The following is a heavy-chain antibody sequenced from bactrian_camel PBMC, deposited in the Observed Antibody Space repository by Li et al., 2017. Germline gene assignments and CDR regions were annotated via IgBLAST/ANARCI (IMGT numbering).Heavy chain of an antibody. D-gene: IGHD7*01. J-gene: IGHJ4*01. V-gene: IGHV3S9*01. CDR1: TGTFRSAC. CDR2: IDSDGET. CDR3: ATKWAGGNAYCPTSSAAYTY. Sequence: HVQLVESGGGSVQAGGSLRLSCAASTGTFRSACMGWIRQVSGKEREGVASIDSDGETTYADSVKGRFTISRDNAKNSVYLQMNSLNLEDTAMYYCATKWAGGNAYCPTSSAAYTYWGQGTQVTVS.